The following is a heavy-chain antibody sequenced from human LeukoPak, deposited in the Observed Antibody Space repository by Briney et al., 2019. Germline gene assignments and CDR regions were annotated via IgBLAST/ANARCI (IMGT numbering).Heavy chain of an antibody. V-gene: IGHV5-51*01. Sequence: PGESLKISCKASGYTFSSYWIGWVRQMPGEGLEWMGMIYPGDSDTRYSPSLQGQVTISADKPISTAYLQWSSLKASDNGTYYCARPADSSSLYYLDSWGQGTLVSVSS. J-gene: IGHJ4*02. CDR2: IYPGDSDT. CDR1: GYTFSSYW. D-gene: IGHD6-13*01. CDR3: ARPADSSSLYYLDS.